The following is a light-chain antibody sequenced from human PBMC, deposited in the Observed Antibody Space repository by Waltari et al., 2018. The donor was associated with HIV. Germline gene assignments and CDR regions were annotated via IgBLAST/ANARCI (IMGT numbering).Light chain of an antibody. Sequence: QSVLTQPPSVSEAPRQRVTISSSGRSSNIGNNAVNWYQQLPGKAPKLLIYYDDLLPSGVSDRFSASKSGTSASLAISGLQSEDEADYYCAAWDDSLNGPVFGGGTKLTVL. J-gene: IGLJ3*02. V-gene: IGLV1-36*01. CDR1: SSNIGNNA. CDR2: YDD. CDR3: AAWDDSLNGPV.